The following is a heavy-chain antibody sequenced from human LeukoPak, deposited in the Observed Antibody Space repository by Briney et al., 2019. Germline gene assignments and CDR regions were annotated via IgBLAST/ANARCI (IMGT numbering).Heavy chain of an antibody. CDR1: GSTFSSYG. CDR2: IRYDGSNK. D-gene: IGHD1-26*01. V-gene: IGHV3-30*02. J-gene: IGHJ4*02. CDR3: AKDSDRTLDY. Sequence: PGGSLRLSCAASGSTFSSYGMHWVRQAPGKGLEWVAFIRYDGSNKYYADSVKGRFTISRDNSKNTLYLQMNSLRAEDTAVYYCAKDSDRTLDYWGQGTRSPSPQ.